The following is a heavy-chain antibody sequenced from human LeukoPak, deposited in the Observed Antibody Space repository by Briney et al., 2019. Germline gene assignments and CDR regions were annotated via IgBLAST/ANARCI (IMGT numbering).Heavy chain of an antibody. J-gene: IGHJ6*03. CDR3: ARAGGGWYSMNYYYYMDV. CDR2: IYYSGST. Sequence: SETLSLTCTVSGGSISSYYWSWIRQPPGKGLEWIGYIYYSGSTNYNPSLKSRVTISVDTSKNQFSLKLSSVTAADTAVYYCARAGGGWYSMNYYYYMDVWGKGTTVTISS. V-gene: IGHV4-59*01. D-gene: IGHD6-19*01. CDR1: GGSISSYY.